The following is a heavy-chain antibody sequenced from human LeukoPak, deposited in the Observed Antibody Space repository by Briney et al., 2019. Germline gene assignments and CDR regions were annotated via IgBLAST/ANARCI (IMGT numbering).Heavy chain of an antibody. J-gene: IGHJ6*03. CDR2: ISSSSSYI. CDR1: GFTFSYYT. CDR3: ARALHCSSTSCYLHYMDV. Sequence: PGGSLSLSCTASGFTFSYYTMNWVRQAAGKGLEWVSSISSSSSYIYYADSVKGRFTISRDNAKNSLYHQMNSLRAEDTAVYYCARALHCSSTSCYLHYMDVWGKGTTVTVSS. D-gene: IGHD2-2*01. V-gene: IGHV3-21*01.